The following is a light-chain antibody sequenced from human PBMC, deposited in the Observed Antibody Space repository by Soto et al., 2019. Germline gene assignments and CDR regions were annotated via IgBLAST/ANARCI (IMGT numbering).Light chain of an antibody. CDR1: QGISSY. Sequence: AILITQSPASFSSCTGDRVTITCRASQGISSYLAWYQQKPGKAPKLLIYAASTLRSGVPSRFSGSGSATDFTLTISSLQPHDFATYYCQQLNTYPPTFGQGTKVDIK. J-gene: IGKJ1*01. V-gene: IGKV1-8*01. CDR3: QQLNTYPPT. CDR2: AAS.